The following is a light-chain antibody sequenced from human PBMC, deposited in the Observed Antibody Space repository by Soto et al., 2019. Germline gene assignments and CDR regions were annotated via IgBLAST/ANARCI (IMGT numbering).Light chain of an antibody. CDR1: QSVTTKY. V-gene: IGKV3-20*01. CDR2: GSS. CDR3: QQEGSSPPYT. Sequence: EVVLTQSPGTLYLSPGERATLSCRASQSVTTKYLAWYQQKPGQAPRLLIFGSSDRATGIPYRFSGSGSGTDFTLTISRLEPEDFAVYYCQQEGSSPPYTFGQGTKLEI. J-gene: IGKJ2*01.